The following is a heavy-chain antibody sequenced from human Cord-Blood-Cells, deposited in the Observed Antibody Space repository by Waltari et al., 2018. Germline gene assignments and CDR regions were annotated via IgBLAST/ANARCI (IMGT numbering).Heavy chain of an antibody. D-gene: IGHD3-22*01. CDR3: AKVPYYDSSGDAFDI. V-gene: IGHV3-30*18. J-gene: IGHJ3*02. CDR1: GFTFSSYG. Sequence: QVQLVESGGGVVQPGRSRRLSCAASGFTFSSYGMHWVRQAPGKGLEWVAVISYDGRNKYYADSVKGRFTISRDNSKNTLYLQMNSLRAEDTAVYYCAKVPYYDSSGDAFDIWGQGTMVTVSS. CDR2: ISYDGRNK.